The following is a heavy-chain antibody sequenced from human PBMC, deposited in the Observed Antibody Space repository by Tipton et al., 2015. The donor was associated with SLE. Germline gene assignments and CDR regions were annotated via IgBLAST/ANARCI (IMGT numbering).Heavy chain of an antibody. V-gene: IGHV3-21*03. Sequence: GSLRLSCAASGFIFSRFSMNWVRQAPGKGLEWVSSISRSSSYIYNADSVEGRFTISRDDSKNTLYLQMNSLKTEDTAVYYCTTRAPSSYTRYYGMDVWGQGTTVTVSS. CDR3: TTRAPSSYTRYYGMDV. D-gene: IGHD6-6*01. CDR2: ISRSSSYI. J-gene: IGHJ6*02. CDR1: GFIFSRFS.